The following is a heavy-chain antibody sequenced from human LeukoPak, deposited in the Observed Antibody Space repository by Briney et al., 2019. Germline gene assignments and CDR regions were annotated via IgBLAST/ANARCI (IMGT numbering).Heavy chain of an antibody. CDR1: GFTFSSYG. CDR3: AKDSSNPYYYYYYYMDV. Sequence: SGGSLRLSCAASGFTFSSYGMHWVRQAPGKGLEWVAFIRYDGSNKYYADSVRGRFTISRDNSKNTLYLQMNSLRAEDTAVYYCAKDSSNPYYYYYYYMDVWGKGTTVTVSS. D-gene: IGHD4-11*01. V-gene: IGHV3-30*02. CDR2: IRYDGSNK. J-gene: IGHJ6*03.